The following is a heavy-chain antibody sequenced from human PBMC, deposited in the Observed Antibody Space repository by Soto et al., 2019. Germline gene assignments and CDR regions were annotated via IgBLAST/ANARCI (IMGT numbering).Heavy chain of an antibody. V-gene: IGHV1-46*01. Sequence: ASVKVSCKASGYTFTDYYMHWVRQAPGQGLEWMGMINPRGGRTTYPQKFQDRVTMTTDTSTSTIYMDLSSLRAEDTAVYYCAQNPGYYNDSTGYHFDYWGHGTLVTVSS. CDR2: INPRGGRT. CDR1: GYTFTDYY. D-gene: IGHD3-22*01. CDR3: AQNPGYYNDSTGYHFDY. J-gene: IGHJ4*01.